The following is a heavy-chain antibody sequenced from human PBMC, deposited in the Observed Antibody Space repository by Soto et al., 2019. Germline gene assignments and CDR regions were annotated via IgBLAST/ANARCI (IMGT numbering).Heavy chain of an antibody. CDR1: AFTLSKFA. CDR3: ARGNMDV. Sequence: QVQLVESGGGVVQPGRSLRLSCAASAFTLSKFAMHWVRQAPGKGLEWVAVTAKDGINTYYAGAVKGRFTISRDNSKSTMSLQMNRLRNEDTAMYYCARGNMDVWGQGTTVTVS. J-gene: IGHJ6*02. D-gene: IGHD1-1*01. V-gene: IGHV3-30-3*01. CDR2: TAKDGINT.